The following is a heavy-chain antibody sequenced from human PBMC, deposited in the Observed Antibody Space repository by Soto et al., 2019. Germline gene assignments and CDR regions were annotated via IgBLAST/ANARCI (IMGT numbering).Heavy chain of an antibody. V-gene: IGHV4-34*01. CDR3: ATANWGNHCFDP. J-gene: IGHJ5*02. CDR1: GGSLSVNY. D-gene: IGHD7-27*01. Sequence: SSKTLSLTSVVYGGSLSVNYWSWLRQPPGKGLEWNAENNHSRSPNYNQSLKSRVTISVDTSKNQFSLKMTSVTAADTAVYYCATANWGNHCFDPWGQGTLVTVSS. CDR2: NNHSRSP.